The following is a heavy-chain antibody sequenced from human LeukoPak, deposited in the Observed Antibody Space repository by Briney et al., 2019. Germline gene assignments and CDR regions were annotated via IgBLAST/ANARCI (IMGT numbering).Heavy chain of an antibody. Sequence: GGSLRLSCAASGFTFSSYWMSWVRQAPGKGLEWVANIKQDGSEKYYVDSVKGRFTISRDNAKNSLYLQMNSLRAEDTAVYYCAILGGYCSSTSCSSTNWFDPWGQGTLVTVSS. CDR3: AILGGYCSSTSCSSTNWFDP. D-gene: IGHD2-2*01. CDR1: GFTFSSYW. J-gene: IGHJ5*02. V-gene: IGHV3-7*01. CDR2: IKQDGSEK.